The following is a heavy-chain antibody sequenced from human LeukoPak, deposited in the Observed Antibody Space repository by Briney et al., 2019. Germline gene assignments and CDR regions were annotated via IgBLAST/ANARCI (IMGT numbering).Heavy chain of an antibody. CDR1: GGTFNNYA. D-gene: IGHD3-10*01. J-gene: IGHJ4*02. Sequence: ASVKVSCKASGGTFNNYAINWVRQAPGQGLEWMGGIIPIFGSSNYAQKFQGRVTITADESTTTAYMELSSLRSEDTAVYYCARDSNYYGSGSYYKDWGQGTLVTVSS. V-gene: IGHV1-69*13. CDR3: ARDSNYYGSGSYYKD. CDR2: IIPIFGSS.